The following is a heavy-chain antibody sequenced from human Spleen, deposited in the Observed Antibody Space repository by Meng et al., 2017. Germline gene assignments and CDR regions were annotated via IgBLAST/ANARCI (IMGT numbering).Heavy chain of an antibody. V-gene: IGHV4-34*01. CDR1: GGSFSDYY. CDR3: ARGPTTMAHDLDY. D-gene: IGHD4-11*01. CDR2: INHSGST. Sequence: APLQQWGAGLLKPSETLSLTCVVSGGSFSDYYWSWIRQPPGKGLEWIGEINHSGSTNYNPSLESRATISVDTSQNNLSLKLSSVTAADSAVYYCARGPTTMAHDLDYWGQGTLVTVSS. J-gene: IGHJ4*02.